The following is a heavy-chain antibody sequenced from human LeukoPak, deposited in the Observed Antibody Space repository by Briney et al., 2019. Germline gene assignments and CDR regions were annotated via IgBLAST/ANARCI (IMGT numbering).Heavy chain of an antibody. CDR3: ARARIAAPLLDY. D-gene: IGHD6-13*01. CDR1: GFIFSNYE. J-gene: IGHJ4*02. Sequence: GGSLRLSCVATGFIFSNYEMNWVRQTPGKGLEWVSYISDHGKSRNYVDSVKGRFTISRDNAKNSLYLQMNSLRVEDTAIYFCARARIAAPLLDYWGQGTLVTASS. CDR2: ISDHGKSR. V-gene: IGHV3-48*03.